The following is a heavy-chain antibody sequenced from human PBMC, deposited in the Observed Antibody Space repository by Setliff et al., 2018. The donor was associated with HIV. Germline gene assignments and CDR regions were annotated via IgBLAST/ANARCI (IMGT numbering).Heavy chain of an antibody. CDR3: ARDLHANYHVVDI. D-gene: IGHD2-2*01. CDR1: GGSIVIGGFY. J-gene: IGHJ3*02. Sequence: PSETLSLTCSVSGGSIVIGGFYYSWIRHRPGKGLEWIGTVYYTGKTYYNPSLQSRLTMSADTSKNQFSLKMRSVTAADTAVYFCARDLHANYHVVDIWGPGTMVTV. V-gene: IGHV4-31*03. CDR2: VYYTGKT.